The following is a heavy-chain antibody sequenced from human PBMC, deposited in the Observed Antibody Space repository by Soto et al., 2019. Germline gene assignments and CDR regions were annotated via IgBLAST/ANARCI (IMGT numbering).Heavy chain of an antibody. CDR3: ARDQVSSGWYIGSLDAFDI. V-gene: IGHV1-3*01. CDR1: GYTFTSYA. Sequence: AASVKVSCKASGYTFTSYAMHWVRQAPGQRLEWMGWINAGNGNTKYSQKFQGRVTITRDTSASTAYMELSSLRSEDTAVYYCARDQVSSGWYIGSLDAFDIWGQGTMVTVSS. J-gene: IGHJ3*02. CDR2: INAGNGNT. D-gene: IGHD6-19*01.